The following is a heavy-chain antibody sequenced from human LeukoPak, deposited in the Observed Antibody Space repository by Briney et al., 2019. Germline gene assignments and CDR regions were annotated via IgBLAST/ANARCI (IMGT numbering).Heavy chain of an antibody. J-gene: IGHJ3*02. CDR3: ARDRLRATTNDAFDI. V-gene: IGHV1-18*01. Sequence: ASVKVSCKASGYTFTSCGISWVRQAPGQGLEWMGWISAYNGNTNYAQKLQGRVTMTTDTSTSTAYMELRSLRSDDTAVYYCARDRLRATTNDAFDIWGQGTMVTVSS. CDR2: ISAYNGNT. D-gene: IGHD1-26*01. CDR1: GYTFTSCG.